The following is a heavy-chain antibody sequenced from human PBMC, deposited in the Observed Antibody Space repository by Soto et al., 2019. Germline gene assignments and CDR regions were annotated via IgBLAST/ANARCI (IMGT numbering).Heavy chain of an antibody. CDR2: IRSKAYGGRT. CDR1: GFTFGDYV. J-gene: IGHJ5*02. V-gene: IGHV3-49*03. Sequence: GGSLRLSCTASGFTFGDYVMSWFRQAPGKGLEWVGFIRSKAYGGRTEYAASVKGRFIISRDDSKGIAYLQMNSLKTEDTAVYYCTTNYYDSSGYDNWFDPWGQGTLVTVSS. CDR3: TTNYYDSSGYDNWFDP. D-gene: IGHD3-22*01.